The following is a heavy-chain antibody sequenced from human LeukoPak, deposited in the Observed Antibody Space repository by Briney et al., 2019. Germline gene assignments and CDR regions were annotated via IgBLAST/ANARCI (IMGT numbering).Heavy chain of an antibody. Sequence: PSETLSLTCTVSGASISSHYWNWIRQPPGKGLEWIGYIYYSGSTNYNPSLKSRVTISVDTSKNQFSLKLSSVTAADTAVYYCASTADDYGDYVYDYWGQGTLVTVSS. V-gene: IGHV4-59*11. CDR3: ASTADDYGDYVYDY. CDR2: IYYSGST. D-gene: IGHD4-17*01. J-gene: IGHJ4*02. CDR1: GASISSHY.